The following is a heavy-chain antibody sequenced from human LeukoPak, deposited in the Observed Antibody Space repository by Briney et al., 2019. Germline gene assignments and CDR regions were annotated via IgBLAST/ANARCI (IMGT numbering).Heavy chain of an antibody. D-gene: IGHD6-6*01. Sequence: PTGGSLRLSCAASGFTFSSYGMSWVRQAPGKGLEWVSAISGSGGSTYYADSVKGRFTISRDNSKNTLYLQMNSLRAEDTAVYYCARDTHSSSSYFDYWGQGTLVTVSS. V-gene: IGHV3-23*01. CDR2: ISGSGGST. J-gene: IGHJ4*02. CDR3: ARDTHSSSSYFDY. CDR1: GFTFSSYG.